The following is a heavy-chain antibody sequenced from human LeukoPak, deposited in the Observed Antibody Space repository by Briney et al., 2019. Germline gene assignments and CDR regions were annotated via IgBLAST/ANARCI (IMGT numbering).Heavy chain of an antibody. J-gene: IGHJ4*02. CDR1: YGSISSYY. CDR3: ARLSTSFDD. CDR2: VYYNGRT. D-gene: IGHD5/OR15-5a*01. V-gene: IGHV4-59*01. Sequence: SETLSLTCTVSYGSISSYYWSWIRQPPGKGLEWIGYVYYNGRTNYNASLKSRVTISVDTSKNHFSLKLTSVTAADTAVYYCARLSTSFDDWGQGTPVTVSS.